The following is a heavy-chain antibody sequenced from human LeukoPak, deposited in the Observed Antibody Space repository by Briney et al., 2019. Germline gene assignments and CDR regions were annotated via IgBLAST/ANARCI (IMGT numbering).Heavy chain of an antibody. V-gene: IGHV3-21*01. CDR3: AELGITMIGGV. J-gene: IGHJ6*04. CDR2: ISGSGDST. CDR1: GFTFSSYW. Sequence: GGSLRHSCAASGFTFSSYWMHWVRQAPGKGLEWVSGISGSGDSTYYADSVKGRFTISRDNAKNSLYLQMNSLRAEDTAVYYCAELGITMIGGVWGKGTTVTISS. D-gene: IGHD3-10*02.